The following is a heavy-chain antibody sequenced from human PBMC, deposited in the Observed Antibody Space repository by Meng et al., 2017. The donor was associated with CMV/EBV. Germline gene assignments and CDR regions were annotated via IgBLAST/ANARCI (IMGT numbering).Heavy chain of an antibody. CDR1: GYTFSSYG. D-gene: IGHD2-21*02. CDR2: ISGYNGQT. Sequence: QVQLVQFGAEVKKPWASVKVSCKASGYTFSSYGISWVRQAPGQGLEWMGWISGYNGQTKYAQKFQGRVTMTTDTPTSTAYMELRSLRSDDTAVYYCARAPIFSGGDCSHWGQGTLVTVSS. J-gene: IGHJ4*02. CDR3: ARAPIFSGGDCSH. V-gene: IGHV1-18*01.